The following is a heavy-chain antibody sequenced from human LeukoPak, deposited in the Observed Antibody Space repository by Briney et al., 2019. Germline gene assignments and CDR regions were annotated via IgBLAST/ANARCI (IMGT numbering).Heavy chain of an antibody. CDR2: IYYTGNT. D-gene: IGHD6-19*01. CDR3: ARYYSGWYYFDY. CDR1: GGAISYYY. J-gene: IGHJ4*02. V-gene: IGHV4-59*12. Sequence: SETLSLTCTVSGGAISYYYWNWIRQPPGKGLEWIGYIYYTGNTNYNPSLKSRVTMSVDTSKNQFSLKLSSVTAADTAVYYCARYYSGWYYFDYWGQGALVTVSS.